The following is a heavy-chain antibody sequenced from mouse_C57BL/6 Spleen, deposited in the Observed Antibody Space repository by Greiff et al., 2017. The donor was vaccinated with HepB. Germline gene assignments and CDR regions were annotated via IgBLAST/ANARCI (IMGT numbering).Heavy chain of an antibody. Sequence: VQLQQSGAELVKPGASVKLSCKASGYTFTSYWMHWVKQRPGQGLEWIGMIHPNSGSTNYNEKFKSKATLTVDKSSSTAYMQLSSLTSEDSAVYYCASPFYGSSLDYWGQGTTLTVSS. CDR3: ASPFYGSSLDY. J-gene: IGHJ2*01. CDR1: GYTFTSYW. D-gene: IGHD1-1*01. CDR2: IHPNSGST. V-gene: IGHV1-64*01.